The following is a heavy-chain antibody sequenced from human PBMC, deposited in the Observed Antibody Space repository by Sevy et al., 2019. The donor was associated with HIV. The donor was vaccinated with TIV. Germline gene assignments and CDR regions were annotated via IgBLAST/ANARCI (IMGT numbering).Heavy chain of an antibody. J-gene: IGHJ6*02. CDR1: GYTFTGYY. CDR2: INPNSGGT. Sequence: ASVKVSCKASGYTFTGYYMHWVRQAPGQGLEWMGRINPNSGGTNYAQKFQGRVTMTRDTSISTAYMELSRLRSDDTAVYYCATLQTMVQGVIAYYYYGIDVRGQGTTVTVSS. V-gene: IGHV1-2*06. CDR3: ATLQTMVQGVIAYYYYGIDV. D-gene: IGHD3-10*01.